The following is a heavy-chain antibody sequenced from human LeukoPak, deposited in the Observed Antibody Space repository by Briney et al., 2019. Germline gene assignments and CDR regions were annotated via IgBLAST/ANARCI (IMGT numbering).Heavy chain of an antibody. Sequence: SETLSLTCAVYGGSFSGYYWTWIRQPPGRGLEWIGAINHSGSTNYNPSLKSRVTISVDTSKSQFSLKLSSVTAADTAMYYCARGRDPYWGQGTLVTVSS. CDR3: ARGRDPY. J-gene: IGHJ4*02. CDR2: INHSGST. D-gene: IGHD5-24*01. V-gene: IGHV4-34*01. CDR1: GGSFSGYY.